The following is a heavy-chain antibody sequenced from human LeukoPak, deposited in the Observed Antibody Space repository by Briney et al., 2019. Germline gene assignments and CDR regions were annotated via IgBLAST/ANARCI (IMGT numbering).Heavy chain of an antibody. CDR2: IYFSGRT. Sequence: SETLSLTCTVSGGSISYSNSSWGWIRQPPGKGLEWIGNIYFSGRTYDKHSLKSRATISVDTSKHPFSLKLRSVTAADTAVYYCARASCGGGNCYDSRGWFAPWGQGTLVTVSS. V-gene: IGHV4-39*07. CDR1: GGSISYSNSS. CDR3: ARASCGGGNCYDSRGWFAP. D-gene: IGHD2-15*01. J-gene: IGHJ5*02.